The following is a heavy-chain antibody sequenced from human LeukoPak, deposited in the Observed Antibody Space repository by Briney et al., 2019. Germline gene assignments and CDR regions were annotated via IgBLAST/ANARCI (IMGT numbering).Heavy chain of an antibody. CDR3: ARRWVYDKRAFDA. CDR1: GGSISGTYY. CDR2: IYYTGTT. J-gene: IGHJ3*01. D-gene: IGHD3-16*01. Sequence: SETLSLTCTVSGGSISGTYYWSWIRQPPGKGLAWIGYIYYTGTTDSNPSLKSRVTLSLDTSKNQFSLNLSSVTAADTAVYYCARRWVYDKRAFDAWGQGTMVTVSS. V-gene: IGHV4-59*08.